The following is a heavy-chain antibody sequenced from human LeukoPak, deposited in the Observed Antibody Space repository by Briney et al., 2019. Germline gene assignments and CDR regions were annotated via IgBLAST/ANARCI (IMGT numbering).Heavy chain of an antibody. CDR2: IGGSSSYI. D-gene: IGHD2-15*01. CDR1: GFTFSSYS. CDR3: ASYYCSGGSCYRYFHH. J-gene: IGHJ1*01. V-gene: IGHV3-21*01. Sequence: KPGGSLRLSCAASGFTFSSYSMNWVRQAPGKGLEWVSSIGGSSSYIFYAHSLKGRFTISRDNAKNSLYLQMNSLRAEDTAVYYCASYYCSGGSCYRYFHHWGQGTLVTVSS.